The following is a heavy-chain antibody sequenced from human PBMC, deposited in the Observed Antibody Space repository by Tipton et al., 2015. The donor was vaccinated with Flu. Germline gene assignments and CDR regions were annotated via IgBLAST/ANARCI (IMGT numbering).Heavy chain of an antibody. J-gene: IGHJ4*02. CDR2: IIPIFGTA. V-gene: IGHV1-69*01. CDR3: ARGRYYYDSSGYLRLFDY. CDR1: GGTFSSYA. D-gene: IGHD3-22*01. Sequence: QLVQSGAEVKKPGSSVKVSCKASGGTFSSYAISWVRQAPGQGLEWMGGIIPIFGTANYAQKFQGRVTITADESTSTAYMELSSLRSEDTAVYYCARGRYYYDSSGYLRLFDYWGQGTLVTVSS.